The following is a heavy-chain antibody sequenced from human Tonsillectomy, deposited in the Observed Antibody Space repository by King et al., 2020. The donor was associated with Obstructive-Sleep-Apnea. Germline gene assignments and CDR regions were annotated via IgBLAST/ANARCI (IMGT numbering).Heavy chain of an antibody. D-gene: IGHD2-15*01. CDR2: INHSGST. J-gene: IGHJ4*02. Sequence: VQLQQWGAGLLKPSETLSLTCAVYGGSFSGYYWSWIRQPPGKGLEWIGEINHSGSTNYNPSLKSRVTISVDTSKNQFSLKLSSVTAADTAVYYCARVGSAWSYYFDYWGQGPLVTVSS. V-gene: IGHV4-34*01. CDR1: GGSFSGYY. CDR3: ARVGSAWSYYFDY.